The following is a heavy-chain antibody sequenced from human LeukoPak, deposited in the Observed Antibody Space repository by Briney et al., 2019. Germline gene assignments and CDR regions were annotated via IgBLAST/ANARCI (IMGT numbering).Heavy chain of an antibody. CDR1: GYTFTSYD. D-gene: IGHD3-22*01. Sequence: ASVRVSCTASGYTFTSYDINWVRQATGQGLEWMGWMNPNSGNTGDAQKFQGRVTMTRNNSISTAYMELSSLRSEDPAVYYCARGRGSSVYYYYYWGQGPLDSVSS. CDR2: MNPNSGNT. V-gene: IGHV1-8*01. J-gene: IGHJ4*02. CDR3: ARGRGSSVYYYYY.